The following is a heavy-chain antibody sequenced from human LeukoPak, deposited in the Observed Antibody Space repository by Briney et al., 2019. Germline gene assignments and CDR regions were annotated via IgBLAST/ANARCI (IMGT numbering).Heavy chain of an antibody. CDR1: GGSISSYY. D-gene: IGHD3-10*01. J-gene: IGHJ5*02. V-gene: IGHV4-59*12. Sequence: NSSETLSLTCTVSGGSISSYYWSWIRQPPGKGLEWIGYIYYSGSTNYNPSLKSRVTISVDTSKNQFSLKLSSVTAADTAVYYCARELWFGELSRFDPWGQGTLVTVSS. CDR3: ARELWFGELSRFDP. CDR2: IYYSGST.